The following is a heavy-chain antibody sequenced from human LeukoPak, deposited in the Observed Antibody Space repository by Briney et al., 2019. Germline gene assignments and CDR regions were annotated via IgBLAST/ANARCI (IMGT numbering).Heavy chain of an antibody. Sequence: SETLSLTCTVSGYSISSGYYWGWIRQPPGKGLEWIGSIYHSGSTYYNPSLKSRVTISVDTSKNQFSLKLSSVTAADTAVYYCARVGITMIVVLWGQGTLVTVSS. J-gene: IGHJ4*02. D-gene: IGHD3-22*01. CDR1: GYSISSGYY. V-gene: IGHV4-38-2*02. CDR2: IYHSGST. CDR3: ARVGITMIVVL.